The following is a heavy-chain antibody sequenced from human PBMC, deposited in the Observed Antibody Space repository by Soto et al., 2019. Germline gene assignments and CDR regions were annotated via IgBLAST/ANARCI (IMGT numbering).Heavy chain of an antibody. CDR2: ISSGGTSI. D-gene: IGHD6-13*01. CDR3: ARDESSTSRGMDV. V-gene: IGHV3-48*03. CDR1: GFTFRTYE. J-gene: IGHJ6*02. Sequence: VGSLRLSCAGSGFTFRTYEMNWVRQAPGQGPEWVSYISSGGTSIYYADSVKGRFTISRDNAKNSLYLQMSSLRAEDTAVYYCARDESSTSRGMDVWGQGTTVTVSS.